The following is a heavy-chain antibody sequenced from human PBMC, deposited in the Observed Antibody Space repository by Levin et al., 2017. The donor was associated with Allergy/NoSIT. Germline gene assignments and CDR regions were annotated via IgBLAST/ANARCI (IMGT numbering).Heavy chain of an antibody. CDR2: ISYDGSNK. Sequence: GESLKISCAASGFTFSSYAMHWVRQAPGKGLEWVAVISYDGSNKYYADSVKGRFTISRDNSKNTLYLQMNSLRAEDTAVYYCARDQRYGGYDGYFDYWGQGTLVTVSS. CDR1: GFTFSSYA. D-gene: IGHD5-12*01. V-gene: IGHV3-30-3*01. J-gene: IGHJ4*02. CDR3: ARDQRYGGYDGYFDY.